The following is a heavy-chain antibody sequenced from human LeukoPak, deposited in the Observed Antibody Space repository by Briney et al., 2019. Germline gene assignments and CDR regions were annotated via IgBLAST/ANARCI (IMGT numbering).Heavy chain of an antibody. D-gene: IGHD2-15*01. V-gene: IGHV4-61*05. CDR2: IYYSGST. CDR1: GGSISSSSYY. CDR3: ARREGWWFDP. Sequence: PSETLSLTCTVSGGSISSSSYYWSWIRQPPGKGLEWIGYIYYSGSTNYNPSLKSRVTISVDTSKNQFSLKLSSVTPADTAVYYCARREGWWFDPWGQGTLVTVSS. J-gene: IGHJ5*02.